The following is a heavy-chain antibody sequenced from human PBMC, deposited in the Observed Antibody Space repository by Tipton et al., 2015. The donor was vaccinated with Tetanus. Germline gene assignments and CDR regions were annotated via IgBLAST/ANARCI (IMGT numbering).Heavy chain of an antibody. D-gene: IGHD5-18*01. V-gene: IGHV3-48*03. Sequence: SLRLSCAASGFTFSSYEMNWVRQAPGKGLEWVSYISSSGSTIYYADSVKGRFTISRDNAKNSLYLQMNSLRAEDTAVYYCARGLDTGAVDAFDIWGQGTMVTVSS. J-gene: IGHJ3*02. CDR1: GFTFSSYE. CDR2: ISSSGSTI. CDR3: ARGLDTGAVDAFDI.